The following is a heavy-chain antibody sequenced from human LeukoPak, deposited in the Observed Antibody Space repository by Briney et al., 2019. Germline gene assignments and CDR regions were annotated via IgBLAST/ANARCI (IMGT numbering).Heavy chain of an antibody. CDR2: IWNDGSNK. V-gene: IGHV3-33*06. CDR1: GYTFSNNG. CDR3: AKSRCTTNCYGGDV. J-gene: IGHJ6*02. Sequence: TGGSLRLSCAASGYTFSNNGMHWVRQAPGKGLEWVAVIWNDGSNKYYADSVKGRFTISRDNSKNTLYLQMSSLRAEDTARYYCAKSRCTTNCYGGDVWGQGTTVTVSS. D-gene: IGHD2-2*01.